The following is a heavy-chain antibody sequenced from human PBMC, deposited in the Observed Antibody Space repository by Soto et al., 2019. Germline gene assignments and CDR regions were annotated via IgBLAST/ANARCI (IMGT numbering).Heavy chain of an antibody. CDR2: INPNSGGT. CDR3: ARGGYCSSTSCYGNYYYGMDV. V-gene: IGHV1-2*04. Sequence: QVQLVQSGAEVKKPGASVKVSCKASGYTFTGYCMHWVRQAPEQGLEWMGWINPNSGGTNYAQKFQGWVIMTRDTSFSTAYMELSRLRSDDTAVYYCARGGYCSSTSCYGNYYYGMDVWGQGTTVTVSS. CDR1: GYTFTGYC. D-gene: IGHD2-2*01. J-gene: IGHJ6*02.